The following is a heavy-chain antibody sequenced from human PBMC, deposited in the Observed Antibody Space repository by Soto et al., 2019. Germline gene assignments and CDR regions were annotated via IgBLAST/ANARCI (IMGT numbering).Heavy chain of an antibody. Sequence: GGSLRLSCAASGFTFSSYSMNWVRQAPGKGLEWVSSISSSSSYIYYADSVKGRFTISRDNAKNSLYLQMNSLRAEDTAVYYCARVTVDTAMASDFDYWGQGTLVTVSS. CDR1: GFTFSSYS. J-gene: IGHJ4*02. CDR2: ISSSSSYI. D-gene: IGHD5-18*01. V-gene: IGHV3-21*01. CDR3: ARVTVDTAMASDFDY.